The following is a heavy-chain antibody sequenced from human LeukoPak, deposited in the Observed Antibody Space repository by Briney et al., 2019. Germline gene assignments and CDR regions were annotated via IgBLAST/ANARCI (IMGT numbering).Heavy chain of an antibody. CDR3: AKVGSLNAFDI. CDR2: ISYDGSNK. D-gene: IGHD2-15*01. J-gene: IGHJ3*02. V-gene: IGHV3-30*18. Sequence: PGGSLRLSCAASGFTFSSYGMHWVRQAPGKGLEWVAVISYDGSNKYYADSVKGRFTISRDNSKNTLYPQMNSLRAEDTAVYYCAKVGSLNAFDIWGQGTMVTVSS. CDR1: GFTFSSYG.